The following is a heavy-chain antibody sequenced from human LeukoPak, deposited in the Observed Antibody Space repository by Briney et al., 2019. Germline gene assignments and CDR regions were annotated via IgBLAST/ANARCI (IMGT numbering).Heavy chain of an antibody. CDR3: AKDGEIEQQLVPNWFDP. J-gene: IGHJ5*02. D-gene: IGHD6-13*01. V-gene: IGHV3-23*01. CDR2: ISGIGGST. CDR1: GFSFSRYA. Sequence: GGSLRLSCAASGFSFSRYAMSWLRQAAGKELEWVSAISGIGGSTYYADSVKGRFTISRDNSKNTLYLQMNSLRAEDTAVYYCAKDGEIEQQLVPNWFDPWGQGTLVTVSS.